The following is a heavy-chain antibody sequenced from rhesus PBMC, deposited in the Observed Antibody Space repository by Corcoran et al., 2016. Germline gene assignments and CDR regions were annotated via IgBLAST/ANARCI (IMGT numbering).Heavy chain of an antibody. CDR3: ARDGNDNIWTGYLDY. V-gene: IGHV4S7*01. Sequence: QVQLQESGPGVVKPSETLSLTCAVSGGSISGYYLWSWIRQPPGKGLGWIGYIYGGSGSTTYNPSLKNRVTISKDTSKNQVSLKLSSVTAADTAVYYCARDGNDNIWTGYLDYWGQGVLVTVSS. CDR2: IYGGSGST. CDR1: GGSISGYYL. J-gene: IGHJ4*01. D-gene: IGHD3-3*01.